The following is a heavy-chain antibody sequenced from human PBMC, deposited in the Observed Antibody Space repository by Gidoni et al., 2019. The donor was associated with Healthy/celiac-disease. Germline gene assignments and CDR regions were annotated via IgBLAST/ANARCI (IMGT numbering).Heavy chain of an antibody. J-gene: IGHJ1*01. CDR2: IYHSGST. CDR1: DGSISSSNW. V-gene: IGHV4-4*02. D-gene: IGHD6-13*01. Sequence: QESGPGLVKPSGTLSLTCAVSDGSISSSNWWSWVRQPPGKGLEWTGEIYHSGSTTYNPSLKSRVTISDDKSKNQFSLKLSSVTAADTAVYYCARASGIAAAGRYFQHWGQGTLVTVSS. CDR3: ARASGIAAAGRYFQH.